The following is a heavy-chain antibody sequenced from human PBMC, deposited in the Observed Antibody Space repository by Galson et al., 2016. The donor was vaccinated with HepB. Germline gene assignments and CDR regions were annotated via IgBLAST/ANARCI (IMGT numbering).Heavy chain of an antibody. D-gene: IGHD2-15*01. Sequence: SVKVSCKASGYTLPKAGLHWVRQAPAQRPLWTGRPSAANANTNYSQQFHGRVTLTRDTSASTAYMELSSLRSEDTAVYYCARGSDIAGRVVATPDNWFDPWGQGTLVTVSS. V-gene: IGHV1-3*01. CDR2: PSAANANT. J-gene: IGHJ5*02. CDR1: GYTLPKAG. CDR3: ARGSDIAGRVVATPDNWFDP.